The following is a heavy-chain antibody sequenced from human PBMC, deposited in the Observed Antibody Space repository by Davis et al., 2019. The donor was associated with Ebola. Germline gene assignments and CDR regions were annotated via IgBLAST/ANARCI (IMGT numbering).Heavy chain of an antibody. V-gene: IGHV4-59*01. CDR1: GGSINSDY. CDR2: IYFIGST. J-gene: IGHJ5*02. Sequence: SETLSLTCTVSGGSINSDYWSWIRQPPGKGLEWIGYIYFIGSTKYNPSLKSRVTMSVDTSKNQFSLNLSSVTAADTAVYYCARIVKYCIDAVCQNWFDPWGQGTLVTVSS. D-gene: IGHD2-8*01. CDR3: ARIVKYCIDAVCQNWFDP.